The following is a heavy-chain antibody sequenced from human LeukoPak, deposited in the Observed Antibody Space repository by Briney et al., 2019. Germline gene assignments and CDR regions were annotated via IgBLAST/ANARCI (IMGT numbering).Heavy chain of an antibody. J-gene: IGHJ4*02. CDR3: AKEIYGSGGLDY. D-gene: IGHD3-10*01. Sequence: GRSLRLSCAASGFTFDDYAMHWVRQAPGKGLEWVSGISWNSGSIGYADSVKGRFTISRDNAKNSLYLQMNSLRAEDTALYYCAKEIYGSGGLDYWGQGTLSPSPQ. CDR2: ISWNSGSI. V-gene: IGHV3-9*01. CDR1: GFTFDDYA.